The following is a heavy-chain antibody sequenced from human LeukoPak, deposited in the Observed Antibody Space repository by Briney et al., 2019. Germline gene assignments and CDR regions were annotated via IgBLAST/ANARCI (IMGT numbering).Heavy chain of an antibody. CDR3: ARARWYCTNGVCYRSWFDP. D-gene: IGHD2-8*01. V-gene: IGHV4-34*01. CDR2: INHSGST. J-gene: IGHJ5*02. CDR1: GGSFSGYC. Sequence: PSETLSLTCAVYGGSFSGYCWSWIRQPPGKGLEWIGEINHSGSTNYNPSLKSRVTISVDTSKNQFSLKLSSVTAADTAVYYCARARWYCTNGVCYRSWFDPWGQGTLVTVSS.